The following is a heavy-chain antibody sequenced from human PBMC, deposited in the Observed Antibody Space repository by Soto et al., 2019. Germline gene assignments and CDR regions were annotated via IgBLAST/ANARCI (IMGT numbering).Heavy chain of an antibody. V-gene: IGHV4-34*01. D-gene: IGHD3-22*01. Sequence: PSETLSLTCAVYGGSFSGYYWSWIRQPPGKGLEWIGEINHSGSTNYNPSLKSRVTISVDTSKNQFSLKLSSVTAADTAVYYCAGGYYDSSGYSPPIYWGQGTLVTVSS. CDR2: INHSGST. J-gene: IGHJ4*02. CDR3: AGGYYDSSGYSPPIY. CDR1: GGSFSGYY.